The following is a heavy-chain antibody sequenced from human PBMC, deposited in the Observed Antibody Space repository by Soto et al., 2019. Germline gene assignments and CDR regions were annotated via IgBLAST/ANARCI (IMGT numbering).Heavy chain of an antibody. Sequence: SETLSLTCTVSGGSITNGDYYWNWIRQHPGKGLEWIGYINYRGTTFYNPSLKSRVFISVETSKNQFSLNLSSVTAADTAVYFCARDAPGEAPYWGQGTLVTVSS. V-gene: IGHV4-31*03. CDR1: GGSITNGDYY. D-gene: IGHD2-2*01. CDR2: INYRGTT. J-gene: IGHJ4*02. CDR3: ARDAPGEAPY.